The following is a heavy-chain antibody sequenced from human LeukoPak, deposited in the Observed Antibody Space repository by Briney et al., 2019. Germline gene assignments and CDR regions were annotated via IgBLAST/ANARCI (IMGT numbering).Heavy chain of an antibody. CDR2: INPNTGGT. V-gene: IGHV1-2*02. CDR1: GYTFTGYY. CDR3: ARDSGYCSGSSCDRYFDL. D-gene: IGHD2-15*01. J-gene: IGHJ2*01. Sequence: ASVKVSCKASGYTFTGYYMHWVRQAPGQGLEWMGSINPNTGGTDYAQKFQGRVTMTRDTSISTAYMNLSGLSSDDTAVYYCARDSGYCSGSSCDRYFDLWGRGTLVTVSS.